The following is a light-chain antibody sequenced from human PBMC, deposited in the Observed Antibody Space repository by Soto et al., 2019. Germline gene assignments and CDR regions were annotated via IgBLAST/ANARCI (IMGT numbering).Light chain of an antibody. CDR2: AVS. V-gene: IGLV2-8*01. CDR1: SSDVGGYNY. J-gene: IGLJ1*01. Sequence: QSVLTQPPSASGSPGQSVTISCTGTSSDVGGYNYVSWYQQHPGKAPKLMIYAVSKRPSGVPDRFSGSKSGNTASLTVSGLQAEDEADYYCSSYAGSNANYVFGTGTKVTVL. CDR3: SSYAGSNANYV.